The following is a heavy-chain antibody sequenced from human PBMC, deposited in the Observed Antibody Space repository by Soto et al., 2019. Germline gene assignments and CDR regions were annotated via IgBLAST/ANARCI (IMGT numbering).Heavy chain of an antibody. V-gene: IGHV4-59*01. CDR3: ARHFSVDYFDY. J-gene: IGHJ4*02. Sequence: SETLSLTCTVSGGSISSYYWSWIRQPPGEGLEWVGYIYYSGRTKXXPSLKSRVXISVDTSKNQFXLKLSXVTAADTAVYYCARHFSVDYFDYWCQGALVTXSS. CDR1: GGSISSYY. CDR2: IYYSGRT.